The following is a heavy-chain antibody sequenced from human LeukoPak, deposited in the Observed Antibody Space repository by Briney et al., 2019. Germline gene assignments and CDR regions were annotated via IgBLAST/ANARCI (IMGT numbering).Heavy chain of an antibody. J-gene: IGHJ4*02. CDR1: GFPFSTYW. Sequence: QSGGSLRLSCAASGFPFSTYWMSWVRQAPGKGLEWVANINQDGTETYYVDSVKGRFTISRDYAKNSLYLQMNSLRVEDTAVYYCAKDGAGWELRDWGQGTLVTVSS. V-gene: IGHV3-7*03. CDR3: AKDGAGWELRD. CDR2: INQDGTET. D-gene: IGHD1-26*01.